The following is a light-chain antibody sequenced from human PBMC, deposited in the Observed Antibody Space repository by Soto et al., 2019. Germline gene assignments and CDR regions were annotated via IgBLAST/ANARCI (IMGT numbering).Light chain of an antibody. V-gene: IGKV1-39*01. J-gene: IGKJ1*01. CDR3: QQSYSTPET. CDR2: AAS. CDR1: QSISSY. Sequence: DIQMTQSPSSLSASVGDRVTITFRASQSISSYLNWYQQKPGKAPKLLIYAASSLQSGVPSRLSGSGSGTDFTLTISSLQPEDFATYYCQQSYSTPETFGQGTKVDIK.